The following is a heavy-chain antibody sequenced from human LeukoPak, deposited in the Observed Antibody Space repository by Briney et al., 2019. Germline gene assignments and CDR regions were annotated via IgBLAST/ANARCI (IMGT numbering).Heavy chain of an antibody. J-gene: IGHJ4*02. D-gene: IGHD3-22*01. CDR3: ARAPGHESYDSSGYYPLDLGFDY. CDR1: GYTFTGYY. Sequence: GASVKVSCKASGYTFTGYYMHWVRQAPGQGLEWMGWISAYNGNTNYAQKLQGRVTMTTDTSTSTAYMELRSLRSDDTAVYYCARAPGHESYDSSGYYPLDLGFDYWGQGTLVTVSS. V-gene: IGHV1-18*04. CDR2: ISAYNGNT.